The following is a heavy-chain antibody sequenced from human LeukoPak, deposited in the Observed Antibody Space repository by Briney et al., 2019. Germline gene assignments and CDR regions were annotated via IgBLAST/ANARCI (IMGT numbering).Heavy chain of an antibody. CDR3: ATVWFPKTDSYDYGDYFDY. Sequence: ASVKVSCKASGYTFTSYGISWVRQAPGQGLEWMGWISAYNGNTNYAQKLQGRVTMTEDTSTDTAYMELSSMRSEDTAVYYCATVWFPKTDSYDYGDYFDYWGQGTLVTVSS. CDR2: ISAYNGNT. CDR1: GYTFTSYG. D-gene: IGHD4-17*01. V-gene: IGHV1-18*01. J-gene: IGHJ4*02.